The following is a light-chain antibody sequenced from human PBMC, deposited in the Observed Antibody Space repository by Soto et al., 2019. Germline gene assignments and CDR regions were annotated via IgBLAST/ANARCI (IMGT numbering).Light chain of an antibody. V-gene: IGKV1-33*01. CDR1: QGINKF. Sequence: DIQMTQSPSSLSASVGDRVTSSCQASQGINKFLNWYQQKPGKAPKLLIYEASNLETGVPPRFSGSVSGTDFTLTINSLQPEDIATYHCQQYDNLPLTFGQGTRLEIK. J-gene: IGKJ2*01. CDR3: QQYDNLPLT. CDR2: EAS.